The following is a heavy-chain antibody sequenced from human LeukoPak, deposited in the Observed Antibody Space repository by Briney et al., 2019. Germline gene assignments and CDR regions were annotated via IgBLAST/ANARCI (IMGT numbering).Heavy chain of an antibody. Sequence: PGGSLRLSCAASGFTFSSNYMSWVRQAPGKGLEWVSVIYSAGSTYYADSVKGRFTISRDNSKNTLYLQMNSLRAEDTAVYYCAREGYCSCGKCFSYAFERWGQGTMVTVSS. V-gene: IGHV3-53*01. CDR3: AREGYCSCGKCFSYAFER. CDR1: GFTFSSNY. J-gene: IGHJ3*02. CDR2: IYSAGST. D-gene: IGHD2-15*01.